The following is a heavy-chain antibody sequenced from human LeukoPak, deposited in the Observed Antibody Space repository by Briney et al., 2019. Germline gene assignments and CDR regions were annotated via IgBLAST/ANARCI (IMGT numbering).Heavy chain of an antibody. CDR1: GGSISSHY. J-gene: IGHJ6*03. D-gene: IGHD4-17*01. CDR3: ASLDYAYYMDV. Sequence: SETLSLTCTVSGGSISSHYWSWIRQPPGKGLEWIGYIYYSGSTNYNPSLKSRVTISVDTSKNQFSLKLSSVTAADTAVYYCASLDYAYYMDVWGKGTTVTVSS. V-gene: IGHV4-59*11. CDR2: IYYSGST.